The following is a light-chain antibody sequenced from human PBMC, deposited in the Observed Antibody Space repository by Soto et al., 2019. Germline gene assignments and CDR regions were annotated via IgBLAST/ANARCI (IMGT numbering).Light chain of an antibody. J-gene: IGKJ1*01. V-gene: IGKV1-5*03. CDR3: QQYNSYWT. CDR2: KAS. Sequence: DIQLTQSQYSLSASVGDSVTLTCRASQSISSWLAWYQQKPGKAPKLLIYKASSLESGVLSRFSGSGSGTEFTLTISSLQPDDFATYYCQQYNSYWTFGQGTKVDI. CDR1: QSISSW.